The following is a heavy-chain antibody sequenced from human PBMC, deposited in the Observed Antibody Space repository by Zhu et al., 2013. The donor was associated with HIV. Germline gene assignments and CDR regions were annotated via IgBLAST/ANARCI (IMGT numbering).Heavy chain of an antibody. CDR3: ARHLYDKRPQYGLDI. CDR1: GFSVNSGFW. CDR2: FYYGSNSRS. J-gene: IGHJ3*02. D-gene: IGHD3-22*01. Sequence: VQAEGVGAQGLVKATETLSLTCAVSGFSVNSGFWWAWIRQPPGKGLEWIASFYYGSNSRSYYSPSLKSRVRVSLDISRNQLSLMLTSVTAADTAVYYCARHLYDKRPQYGLDIWGQGTVVSVSS. V-gene: IGHV4-38-2*01.